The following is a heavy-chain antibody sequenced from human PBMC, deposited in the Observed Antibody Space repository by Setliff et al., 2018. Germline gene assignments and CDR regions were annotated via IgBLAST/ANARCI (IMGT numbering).Heavy chain of an antibody. CDR3: ARLGLDYYDSSGYPTAAFDI. CDR1: GGTFSSYA. D-gene: IGHD3-22*01. CDR2: IIPIFGTA. Sequence: ASVKVSCKASGGTFSSYAISWVRQAPGQGLEWMGGIIPIFGTASYAQKFQGRVTITTDESTSTAYMELSSLRSEDTAVYYCARLGLDYYDSSGYPTAAFDIWGQGTMVTVSS. V-gene: IGHV1-69*05. J-gene: IGHJ3*02.